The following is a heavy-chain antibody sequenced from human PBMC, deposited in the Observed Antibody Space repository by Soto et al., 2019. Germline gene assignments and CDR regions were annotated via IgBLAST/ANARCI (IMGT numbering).Heavy chain of an antibody. J-gene: IGHJ6*02. CDR1: GDSVSSNSAA. V-gene: IGHV6-1*01. Sequence: PSQTLSLTCAISGDSVSSNSAAWNWIRQSPSRGLEWLGRTYYRSKWYNDCAVSVKSRITINPDTSKNQFSLQLNSVTPEDTAVYYCARDRYSSGWSGGDYYFYGMDVWGQGTNVTVSS. D-gene: IGHD6-19*01. CDR2: TYYRSKWYN. CDR3: ARDRYSSGWSGGDYYFYGMDV.